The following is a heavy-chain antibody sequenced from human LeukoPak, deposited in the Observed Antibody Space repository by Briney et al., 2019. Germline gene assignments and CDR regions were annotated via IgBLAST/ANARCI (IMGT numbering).Heavy chain of an antibody. V-gene: IGHV3-48*03. CDR2: ISGSGSTI. D-gene: IGHD2-15*01. J-gene: IGHJ4*02. CDR3: AKESCSGSCYLDYFDY. CDR1: GFTLSSYE. Sequence: GGSLRLSCAASGFTLSSYEMNRVRQAPGKGLEWVSYISGSGSTIYYADSVKGRFTISRDSTKNSLYLQMNSLRAEDTAVYYCAKESCSGSCYLDYFDYWGQGTLVTVSS.